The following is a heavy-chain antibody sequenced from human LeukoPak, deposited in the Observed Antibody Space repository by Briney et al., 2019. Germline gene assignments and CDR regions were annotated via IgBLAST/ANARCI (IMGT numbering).Heavy chain of an antibody. J-gene: IGHJ4*02. V-gene: IGHV3-20*04. Sequence: PGGSLRLSCAASGFIFDDFGMSWVRQAPGKGLEWVSGINWKGGNIGYGDSVKGRFTISRDNAKNSLFLQMNSLRAEDTAVYYCARGNGYNNGNFDYWGQGTRVTVSS. D-gene: IGHD5-24*01. CDR2: INWKGGNI. CDR3: ARGNGYNNGNFDY. CDR1: GFIFDDFG.